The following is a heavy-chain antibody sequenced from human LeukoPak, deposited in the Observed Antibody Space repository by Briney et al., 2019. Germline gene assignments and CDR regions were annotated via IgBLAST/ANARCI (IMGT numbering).Heavy chain of an antibody. CDR2: IYHSGST. J-gene: IGHJ4*02. V-gene: IGHV4-30-2*01. CDR3: ARDGSYYFDY. CDR1: GGSISSGGYS. Sequence: PSQTLSLTCAVSGGSISSGGYSWSWIRQPPGKGLEWIGYIYHSGSTYYNPSLKSRVTISVDRSKNQFSLKLSSVTAADTAVYYCARDGSYYFDYWGQGTLVTVSS. D-gene: IGHD2-15*01.